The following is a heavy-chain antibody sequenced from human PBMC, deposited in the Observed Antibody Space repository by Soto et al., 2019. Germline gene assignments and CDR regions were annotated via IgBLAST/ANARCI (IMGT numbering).Heavy chain of an antibody. D-gene: IGHD4-17*01. CDR3: VYRDFGDYFFHF. V-gene: IGHV2-5*02. CDR1: GFSLTTQGVH. CDR2: IYWDDNE. J-gene: IGHJ4*02. Sequence: QITLKESGPTLVKPTQTLTLTCTFSGFSLTTQGVHVGWIRQPPGKALEWLALIYWDDNEVYRPSLKNRLTITKDTSKSQVVLTLATVDPVDTATYYCVYRDFGDYFFHFWGQGILVNVSS.